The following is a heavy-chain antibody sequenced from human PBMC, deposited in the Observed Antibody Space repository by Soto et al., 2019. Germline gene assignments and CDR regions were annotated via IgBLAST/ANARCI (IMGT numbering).Heavy chain of an antibody. J-gene: IGHJ6*02. CDR3: ARSQGPLFRYYYGMDV. D-gene: IGHD3-10*01. CDR2: IYYSGST. V-gene: IGHV4-39*01. Sequence: PSETLSLTCTVSGGSISSSSYYWGWIRQPPGKGLEWIGSIYYSGSTYYNPSLKSRVTISVDTSKNQFSLKLSSVTAADTAVYYCARSQGPLFRYYYGMDVWGQGTTVTVS. CDR1: GGSISSSSYY.